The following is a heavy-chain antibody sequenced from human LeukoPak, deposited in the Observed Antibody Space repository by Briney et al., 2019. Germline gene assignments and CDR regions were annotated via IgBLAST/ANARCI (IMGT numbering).Heavy chain of an antibody. V-gene: IGHV3-11*01. D-gene: IGHD5-24*01. CDR1: GFTFSDYY. CDR2: ISSSGSTI. J-gene: IGHJ6*02. Sequence: GGSLRLSCAASGFTFSDYYMSWIRQAPGKGLEWVSYISSSGSTIYYADSVKGRFTISRDNAKNSLYLQMNSLRAEDTAVYYCARSTTVPLQPGMDVWVQGTTVTVSS. CDR3: ARSTTVPLQPGMDV.